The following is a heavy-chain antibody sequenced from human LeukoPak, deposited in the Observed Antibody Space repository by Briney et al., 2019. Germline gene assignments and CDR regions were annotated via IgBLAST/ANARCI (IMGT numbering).Heavy chain of an antibody. D-gene: IGHD6-6*01. Sequence: SVKVSCKASGGTFSSYAISWVRQAPGQGLEWMGGIIPIFGTANYAQKFQGRVTITADESTSTAYMELSSLRSEDTAVYYCATVEYSSFSIPLPWGYYFDYWGQGTLVTVSS. CDR3: ATVEYSSFSIPLPWGYYFDY. CDR2: IIPIFGTA. J-gene: IGHJ4*02. V-gene: IGHV1-69*13. CDR1: GGTFSSYA.